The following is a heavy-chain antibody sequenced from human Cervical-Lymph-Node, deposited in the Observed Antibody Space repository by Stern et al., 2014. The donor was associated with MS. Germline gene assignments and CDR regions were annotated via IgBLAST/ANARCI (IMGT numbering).Heavy chain of an antibody. Sequence: VQLVESGPGLVKPSQTLSLTCTVSGDSISSGNYYWSWIRQPAGKGLEWIGRIYSSGTTYYNPSLRSRVTISIDTSNNQFSLKLSSGTATDTAVYYCATQGRALAPDWGQGTLVTVSS. J-gene: IGHJ4*02. CDR2: IYSSGTT. V-gene: IGHV4-61*02. CDR3: ATQGRALAPD. CDR1: GDSISSGNYY.